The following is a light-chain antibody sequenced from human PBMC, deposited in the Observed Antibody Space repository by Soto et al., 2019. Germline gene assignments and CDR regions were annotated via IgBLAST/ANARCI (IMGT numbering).Light chain of an antibody. J-gene: IGLJ1*01. CDR3: QSYDYSLTGSNV. CDR2: RSN. CDR1: SSNIGAGSYD. Sequence: QSVLTQPPSVSGARGQRVTISCTGTSSNIGAGSYDVNWYQQLPGAAPKLLIFRSNSRPSGVPARFSASKSGSSATLVITGLQPEDEADYYCQSYDYSLTGSNVFGTGTKVTVL. V-gene: IGLV1-40*01.